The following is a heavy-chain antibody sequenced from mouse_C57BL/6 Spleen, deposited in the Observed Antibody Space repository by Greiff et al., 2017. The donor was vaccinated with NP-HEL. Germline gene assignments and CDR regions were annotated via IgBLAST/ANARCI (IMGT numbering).Heavy chain of an antibody. CDR2: INPNNGGT. Sequence: EVKVVESGPELVKPGASVKMSCKASGYTFTDYNMHWVKQSHGKSLEWIGYINPNNGGTSYNQKFKGKATLTVNKSSSTAYMELRSLTSEDSAVYYCARGGYYAMDYWGQGTSVTVSS. CDR3: ARGGYYAMDY. CDR1: GYTFTDYN. J-gene: IGHJ4*01. V-gene: IGHV1-22*01.